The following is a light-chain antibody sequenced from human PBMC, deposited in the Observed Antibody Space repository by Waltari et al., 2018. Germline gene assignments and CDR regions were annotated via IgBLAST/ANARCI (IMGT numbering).Light chain of an antibody. CDR3: QQYLSTPPT. CDR2: WAS. V-gene: IGKV4-1*01. J-gene: IGKJ1*01. Sequence: DIVMTQSPDSLAVSLGERATINCKSSQSVLYSSNNKNYLAWYQQKPGQHPKLLIYWASTRESGVPDRFSGSGSGTDFTLTISSLQAEDVAVYYCQQYLSTPPTFGQGTKVEIK. CDR1: QSVLYSSNNKNY.